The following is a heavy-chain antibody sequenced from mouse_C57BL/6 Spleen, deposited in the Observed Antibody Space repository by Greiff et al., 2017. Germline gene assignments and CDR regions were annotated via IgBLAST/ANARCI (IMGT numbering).Heavy chain of an antibody. CDR1: GYSFTSGYY. V-gene: IGHV3-6*01. Sequence: EVKLQESGPGLVKPSQSLSLTCSVTGYSFTSGYYWNWIRQFPGNKLEWMGYISYDGSNNYNPSFKNRISITRDTSKNQFFLKLNSVTSEDTATYYGARDQGRYYGSSYNAMDYWGQGTSVTVSS. D-gene: IGHD1-1*01. CDR3: ARDQGRYYGSSYNAMDY. J-gene: IGHJ4*01. CDR2: ISYDGSN.